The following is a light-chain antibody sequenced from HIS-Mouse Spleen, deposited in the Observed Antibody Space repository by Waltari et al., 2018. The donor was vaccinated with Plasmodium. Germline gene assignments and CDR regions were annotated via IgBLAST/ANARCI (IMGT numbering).Light chain of an antibody. CDR3: QQRSNS. J-gene: IGKJ4*01. Sequence: EIVLTQSPATLSLSPGERASQSVSSYLAWYQQKPGQAPRLLIYDASTRATGIPARFSGSGSGTDFTLTISSLEPEDFAVYYCQQRSNSFGGGTKVEIK. CDR2: DAS. CDR1: QSVSSY. V-gene: IGKV3-11*01.